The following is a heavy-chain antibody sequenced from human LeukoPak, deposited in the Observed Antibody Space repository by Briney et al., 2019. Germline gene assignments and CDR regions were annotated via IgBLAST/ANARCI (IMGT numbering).Heavy chain of an antibody. CDR2: IIPIFGTA. CDR1: GGTFSSYA. Sequence: SVKVSCKASGGTFSSYAISWVRQAPGQGLEWMGGIIPIFGTANYAQKFQGRVTITADESTSTAYMELSSLRSEDTAVYYCARERTTVTTPPLLDAFGIWGQGTMVTVSS. V-gene: IGHV1-69*13. D-gene: IGHD4-17*01. CDR3: ARERTTVTTPPLLDAFGI. J-gene: IGHJ3*02.